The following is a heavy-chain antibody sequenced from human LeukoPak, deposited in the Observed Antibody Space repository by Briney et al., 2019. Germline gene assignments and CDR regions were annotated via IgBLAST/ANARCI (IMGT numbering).Heavy chain of an antibody. D-gene: IGHD1-7*01. Sequence: SETLSLTCAVYGGSFSNYYWNWIRQPPGKGLEWLGEINDNGRANYNPSLMSRVTVSVDTSKNQFSLRLTSETATDTAVYYCARRWNYGRNYYIDVWGKGATVSVSS. J-gene: IGHJ6*03. CDR2: INDNGRA. V-gene: IGHV4-34*01. CDR1: GGSFSNYY. CDR3: ARRWNYGRNYYIDV.